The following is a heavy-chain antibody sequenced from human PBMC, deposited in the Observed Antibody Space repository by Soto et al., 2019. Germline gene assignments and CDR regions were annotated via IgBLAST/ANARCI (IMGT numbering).Heavy chain of an antibody. Sequence: SETLSLTCAVYGGSFSGYYWTWIRQPPGTGLEWIGEITQSRRATYNPSLKSRVTISVDTSKNQFSLKLSSVTAADTAVYYCAGGTSTGTMSYWGQGALVTVSS. J-gene: IGHJ4*02. CDR2: ITQSRRA. V-gene: IGHV4-34*01. D-gene: IGHD1-1*01. CDR3: AGGTSTGTMSY. CDR1: GGSFSGYY.